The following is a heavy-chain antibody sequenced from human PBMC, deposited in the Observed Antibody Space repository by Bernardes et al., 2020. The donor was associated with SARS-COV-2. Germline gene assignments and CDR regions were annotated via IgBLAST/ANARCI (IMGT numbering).Heavy chain of an antibody. Sequence: SETLSLTCTVSSGSISSSSYFLGWIRQPPGKGLEWIGSLYYTGSTYYNLFLKSRVAMSVDASKKQFSLKLTSVTAADTAVYYCARLGFHCGGGSCYNYGLDVWGQGTSVTVSS. J-gene: IGHJ6*02. CDR2: LYYTGST. CDR3: ARLGFHCGGGSCYNYGLDV. CDR1: SGSISSSSYF. D-gene: IGHD2-15*01. V-gene: IGHV4-39*01.